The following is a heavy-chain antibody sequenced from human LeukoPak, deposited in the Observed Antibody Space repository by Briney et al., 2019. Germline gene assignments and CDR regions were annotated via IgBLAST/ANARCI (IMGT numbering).Heavy chain of an antibody. CDR1: AYSIGSGYY. D-gene: IGHD6-13*01. CDR3: ARIFSGGYRDAFDI. V-gene: IGHV4-38-2*02. CDR2: IHHSGNN. Sequence: SETLSLTCTVSAYSIGSGYYWGWIRQPPGMGLEWIGSIHHSGNNYYNPSLKSRVTISVDTSKNQFSLKLSSVTAADTAVYYCARIFSGGYRDAFDIWGQGTMVTVSS. J-gene: IGHJ3*02.